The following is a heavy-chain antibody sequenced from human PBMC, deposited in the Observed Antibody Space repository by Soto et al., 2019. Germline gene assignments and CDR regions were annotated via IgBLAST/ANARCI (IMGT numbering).Heavy chain of an antibody. CDR1: GDTFGRFT. J-gene: IGHJ5*02. CDR3: ARDPSTINKLIGVWFDP. V-gene: IGHV1-69*13. D-gene: IGHD4-4*01. CDR2: IKPISDIT. Sequence: SVKVSCKASGDTFGRFTINWVREAPGQGLEWMGGIKPISDITNYAQRFQGRVTFTADASTSTVYLELSSLRSEDTAMYYCARDPSTINKLIGVWFDPWGQGTLVT.